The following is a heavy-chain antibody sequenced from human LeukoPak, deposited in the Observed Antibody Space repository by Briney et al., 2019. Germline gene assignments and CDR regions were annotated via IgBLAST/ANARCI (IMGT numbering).Heavy chain of an antibody. D-gene: IGHD1-1*01. CDR3: ARVNRLFQQLITPDAFDI. Sequence: GASVKVSCKASGYTFTNYYMHWVRQAPGQGLEWMGVISPSGGSTTYAHKFQGRVTLTMDMSTSTVYMDLSSLRSEDTAVYYCARVNRLFQQLITPDAFDIWGQGTMVTVSS. CDR1: GYTFTNYY. CDR2: ISPSGGST. V-gene: IGHV1-46*01. J-gene: IGHJ3*02.